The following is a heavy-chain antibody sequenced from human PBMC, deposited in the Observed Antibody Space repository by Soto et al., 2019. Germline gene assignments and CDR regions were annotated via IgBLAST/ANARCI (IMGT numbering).Heavy chain of an antibody. CDR3: TRGWSGYSSVEWFDX. D-gene: IGHD6-19*01. CDR1: GFTFGDYA. CDR2: IRSKAYGGTT. J-gene: IGHJ5*02. Sequence: GGSLRLSCTASGFTFGDYAMSWFRQAPGKGLEWVGFIRSKAYGGTTEYAASVKGRFTISRDDSKSIAYLQMNSLKTEDTAVYYCTRGWSGYSSVEWFDXWGQGTLVTVSS. V-gene: IGHV3-49*03.